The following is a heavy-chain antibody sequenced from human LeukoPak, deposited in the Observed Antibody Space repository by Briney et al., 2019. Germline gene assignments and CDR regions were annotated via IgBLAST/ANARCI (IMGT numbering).Heavy chain of an antibody. J-gene: IGHJ4*02. CDR1: GFTFSSYA. CDR2: ISSSSSYI. CDR3: ARESDRNFDY. Sequence: GGSLRLSCAASGFTFSSYAMNWVRQAPGKGLEWVSSISSSSSYIYYTDSVKGRFTISRDNAKNSLYLQMNSLRAEDTAVYYCARESDRNFDYWGQGTLVTVSS. V-gene: IGHV3-21*01.